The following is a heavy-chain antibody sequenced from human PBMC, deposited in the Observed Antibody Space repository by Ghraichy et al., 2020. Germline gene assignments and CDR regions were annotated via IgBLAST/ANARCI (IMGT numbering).Heavy chain of an antibody. CDR2: INHSGST. V-gene: IGHV4-34*01. CDR3: ARNGCIAAAGTYPCLDY. D-gene: IGHD6-13*01. J-gene: IGHJ4*02. Sequence: SETLSLTCAVYGGSFSGYYWSWIRQPPGKGLEWIGEINHSGSTNYNPSLKSRVTISVDTSKNQFSLKLSSVTAADTAVYYCARNGCIAAAGTYPCLDYWGQGTLVTVSS. CDR1: GGSFSGYY.